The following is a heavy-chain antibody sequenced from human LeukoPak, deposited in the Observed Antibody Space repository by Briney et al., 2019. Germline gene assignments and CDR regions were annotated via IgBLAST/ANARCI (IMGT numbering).Heavy chain of an antibody. CDR2: FYYRGST. D-gene: IGHD3-22*01. J-gene: IGHJ4*02. CDR1: GGSLSSYY. V-gene: IGHV4-59*01. CDR3: ARVGISGFYPPYFDF. Sequence: PSETLSLTCSVSGGSLSSYYWSWIRLPPGKGLEWIGYFYYRGSTKYNPSLKSRVNISVDTSKNQFSLKLSSVTAADTAVYYCARVGISGFYPPYFDFWGQGTLVTVSS.